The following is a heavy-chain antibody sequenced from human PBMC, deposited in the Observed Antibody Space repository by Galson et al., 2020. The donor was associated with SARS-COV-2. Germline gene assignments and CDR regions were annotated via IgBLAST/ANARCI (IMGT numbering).Heavy chain of an antibody. Sequence: ASVKVSCKASGYTFTSYGISWVRQAPGQGLEWMGWISAYNGNTNYEQKLQGRVTMTTDTSTSTAYMELRSLRSDDTAVYYCASQAISYCSGGSCPYVGDYWGQGTLVTVSS. D-gene: IGHD2-15*01. CDR1: GYTFTSYG. J-gene: IGHJ4*02. CDR2: ISAYNGNT. CDR3: ASQAISYCSGGSCPYVGDY. V-gene: IGHV1-18*01.